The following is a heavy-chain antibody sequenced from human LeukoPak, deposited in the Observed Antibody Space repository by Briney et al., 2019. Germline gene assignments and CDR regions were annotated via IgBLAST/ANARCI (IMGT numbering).Heavy chain of an antibody. Sequence: GGSLRLSCAASGFTFSSYAMHWVRQAPGKGLEWVAVISYDGSNKYYADSVKGRFTISRDNSKNTLYLQMNSLRAEDTAVYYCARAIYYYGSSGYYLDYWGQGTLVTVSS. CDR2: ISYDGSNK. D-gene: IGHD3-22*01. J-gene: IGHJ4*02. CDR1: GFTFSSYA. CDR3: ARAIYYYGSSGYYLDY. V-gene: IGHV3-30-3*01.